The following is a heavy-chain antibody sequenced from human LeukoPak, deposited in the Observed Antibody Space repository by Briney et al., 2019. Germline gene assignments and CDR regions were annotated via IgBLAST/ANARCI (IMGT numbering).Heavy chain of an antibody. Sequence: GWSLTLSCAASGFTFSSYSMNWVRQAPGKGLEWASFIRSSSSYIYYADSVKGRFTISRDNAKNSVYLQMNRQRSEHTCDYHCPRVGNWNYGHFYYYRDVWRKGTTVSVS. CDR3: PRVGNWNYGHFYYYRDV. CDR2: IRSSSSYI. D-gene: IGHD1-7*01. J-gene: IGHJ6*03. CDR1: GFTFSSYS. V-gene: IGHV3-21*01.